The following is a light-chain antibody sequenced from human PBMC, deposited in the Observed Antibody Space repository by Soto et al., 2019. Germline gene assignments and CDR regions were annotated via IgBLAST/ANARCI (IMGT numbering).Light chain of an antibody. CDR1: RSNIGAGYD. Sequence: QSVLTQPPSVSGAPGQTVTISCTGSRSNIGAGYDIHWYQFLPGTAPKLLLYSFNKRPSGIPDRFSGSKSGTSASLAITGLQPEDEADYYCQSYDDSLSGSGVFGTGTQLTVL. CDR2: SFN. V-gene: IGLV1-40*01. J-gene: IGLJ1*01. CDR3: QSYDDSLSGSGV.